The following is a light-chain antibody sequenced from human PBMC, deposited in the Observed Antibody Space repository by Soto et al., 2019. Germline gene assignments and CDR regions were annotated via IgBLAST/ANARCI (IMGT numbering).Light chain of an antibody. J-gene: IGKJ5*01. CDR2: DAS. CDR1: QDITNF. CDR3: QQYEKFPT. Sequence: DIQMTQSPSSLSASIGDRVTITCQASQDITNFLIWYQQKPGKAPRLLIYDASKLEVGVPSRFSGRGSGTDFTLTISSLQPEDIATYYCQQYEKFPTFGQGARLEIK. V-gene: IGKV1-33*01.